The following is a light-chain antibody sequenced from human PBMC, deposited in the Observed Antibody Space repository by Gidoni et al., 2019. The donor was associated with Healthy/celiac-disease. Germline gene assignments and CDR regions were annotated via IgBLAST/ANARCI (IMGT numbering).Light chain of an antibody. J-gene: IGKJ4*01. Sequence: DIGMSHSPLSLPVTPGEPASISCRSSQSLLQSNGYNYLDWYLQKPGQSPQILISLGSNRASGVPDRFSCSGSGTDFTLKISRVEAEDVGVYSCMQAQQTSRTFGGGTKVEIK. CDR1: QSLLQSNGYNY. CDR2: LGS. CDR3: MQAQQTSRT. V-gene: IGKV2-28*01.